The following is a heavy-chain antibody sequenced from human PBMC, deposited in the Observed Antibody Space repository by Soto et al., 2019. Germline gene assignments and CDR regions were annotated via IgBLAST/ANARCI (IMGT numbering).Heavy chain of an antibody. V-gene: IGHV3-30*18. CDR3: VKDKRRYSYGLGGNFYY. D-gene: IGHD5-18*01. CDR2: ISYDGSNK. J-gene: IGHJ4*02. CDR1: GFTFSSYG. Sequence: QRGGSLRLSCAASGFTFSSYGMHWVRQAPGKGLEWVAVISYDGSNKYYADSVKGRFTISRDNAKNTLYLQMNSLRAEDTAVYYCVKDKRRYSYGLGGNFYYWGQGTQVTVSS.